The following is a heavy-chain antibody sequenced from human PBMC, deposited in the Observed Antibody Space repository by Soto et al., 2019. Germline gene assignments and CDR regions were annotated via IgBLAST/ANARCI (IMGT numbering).Heavy chain of an antibody. CDR3: ASLNSSGYYFDY. CDR1: GYTFATYG. V-gene: IGHV1-2*02. D-gene: IGHD3-22*01. CDR2: INPNSGGT. J-gene: IGHJ4*02. Sequence: GASVKVSCKAYGYTFATYGITWVRQAPGQGLEWMGWINPNSGGTNYAQKFQGRVTMTRDTSISTAYMELSRLRSDDTAVYYCASLNSSGYYFDYWGQGTLVTVSS.